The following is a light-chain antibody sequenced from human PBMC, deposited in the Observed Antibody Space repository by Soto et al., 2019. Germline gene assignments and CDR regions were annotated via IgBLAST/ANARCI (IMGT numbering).Light chain of an antibody. CDR1: SSDVSGYNY. J-gene: IGLJ1*01. Sequence: QSVLTQPPSASGSPGQSVTISCTGTSSDVSGYNYVSWYQQHPGKAPKLMIYEVSKRPSGVPDRFSGSKSGNTASPTVSGLQAEDEADYYCSSYAGSNNLGVFGTGTKVTVL. CDR2: EVS. V-gene: IGLV2-8*01. CDR3: SSYAGSNNLGV.